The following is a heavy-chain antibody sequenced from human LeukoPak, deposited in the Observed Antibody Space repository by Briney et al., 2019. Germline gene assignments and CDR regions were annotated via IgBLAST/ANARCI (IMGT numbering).Heavy chain of an antibody. CDR1: GGSISRYY. CDR2: IYYSGST. CDR3: ATLTPFDY. Sequence: TSETLSLTCTVSGGSISRYYWSWIRQPAGKGLEWIGYIYYSGSTNYNPSLKSRVTISVDTSKNQFSLKLSSVTAADTAVYYCATLTPFDYWGQGTLVTVSS. J-gene: IGHJ4*02. V-gene: IGHV4-59*08.